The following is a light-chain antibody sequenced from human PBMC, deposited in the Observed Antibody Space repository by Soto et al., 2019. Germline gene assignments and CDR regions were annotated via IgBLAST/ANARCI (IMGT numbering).Light chain of an antibody. CDR2: GAS. CDR1: QGISSY. Sequence: DIQLTHSPSFLSASVGDRVTITCRASQGISSYLAWYQQRPGKAPKLLMYGASTFQSGVPSRFSGSASGTTFTLTINTLQPEDFATYYCQQLNNFPRTFGQGTKVE. J-gene: IGKJ1*01. CDR3: QQLNNFPRT. V-gene: IGKV1-9*01.